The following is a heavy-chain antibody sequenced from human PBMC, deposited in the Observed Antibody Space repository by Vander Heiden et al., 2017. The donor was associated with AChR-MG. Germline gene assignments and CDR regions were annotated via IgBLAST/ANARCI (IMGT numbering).Heavy chain of an antibody. CDR1: GGSISSYY. CDR2: IYYSGST. V-gene: IGHV4-59*01. D-gene: IGHD3-22*01. CDR3: ARYTPDYSWVVITLHAFDI. Sequence: QVQLQESGPGLVKPSETLSLTCTVPGGSISSYYWSWIRQPPGKGLEWIGYIYYSGSTNYNPSLKSRVTISVDTSKNQFSLKLSSVTAADTAVYYCARYTPDYSWVVITLHAFDIWGQGTMVTVSS. J-gene: IGHJ3*02.